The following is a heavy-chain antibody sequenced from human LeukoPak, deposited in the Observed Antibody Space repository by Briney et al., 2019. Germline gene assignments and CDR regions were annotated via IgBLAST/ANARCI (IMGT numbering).Heavy chain of an antibody. CDR1: GFTFSSYR. J-gene: IGHJ4*02. CDR3: ARSVGLYYYDSSGYFDS. Sequence: GGSLRLSCAASGFTFSSYRMTWVRQAPGKGLEWVANLKQDGSEKHYVDSVKGRFTISRDNAKKSLYLQMNSLRAEDTAVYYCARSVGLYYYDSSGYFDSWGQGTLVTVSS. D-gene: IGHD3-22*01. CDR2: LKQDGSEK. V-gene: IGHV3-7*01.